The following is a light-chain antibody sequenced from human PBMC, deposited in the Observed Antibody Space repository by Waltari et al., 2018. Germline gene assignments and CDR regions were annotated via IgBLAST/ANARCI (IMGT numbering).Light chain of an antibody. CDR1: QDISSW. J-gene: IGKJ3*01. CDR3: QQYDDFPFT. Sequence: DIQMTQSPSSLSASVGDRVTITCHASQDISSWLAWYQQIPGQAPKPLIYLASTLQSGVPSRFSGSGSGTDFTLTISSLQPEDFATYYCQQYDDFPFTFGPGTNLDIK. CDR2: LAS. V-gene: IGKV1D-16*01.